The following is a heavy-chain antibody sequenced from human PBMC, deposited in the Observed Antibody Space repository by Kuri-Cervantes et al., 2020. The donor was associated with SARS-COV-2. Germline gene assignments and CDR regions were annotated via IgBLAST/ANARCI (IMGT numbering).Heavy chain of an antibody. D-gene: IGHD3-22*01. CDR2: ISSSSSYT. V-gene: IGHV3-11*06. CDR3: ARKGLDSSGYSLGYD. Sequence: GGSLRLSCAASGFTLSDYYMSWIRQAPGKGLEWVSYISSSSSYTNYADSVKGRFTISRDNAKNSLYLQMNSLRADDTALYYCARKGLDSSGYSLGYDWGQGTLVTVSS. J-gene: IGHJ4*02. CDR1: GFTLSDYY.